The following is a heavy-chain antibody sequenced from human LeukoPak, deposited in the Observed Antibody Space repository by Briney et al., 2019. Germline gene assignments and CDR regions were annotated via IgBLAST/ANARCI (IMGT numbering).Heavy chain of an antibody. D-gene: IGHD6-13*01. CDR1: GGSFSGYY. V-gene: IGHV4-34*01. CDR3: ASIYPRRAAAAATL. J-gene: IGHJ4*02. CDR2: INHSGST. Sequence: PSETLSLTCAVYGGSFSGYYWSWIRQPPGKGLEWIGEINHSGSTNYNPSLKSRVTISVDTSKNQFSLKLRSVTAADTGVYYWASIYPRRAAAAATLWGQGTLVTASS.